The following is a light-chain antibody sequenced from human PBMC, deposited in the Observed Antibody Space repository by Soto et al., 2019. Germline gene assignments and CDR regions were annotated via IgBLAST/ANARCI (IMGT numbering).Light chain of an antibody. Sequence: EIVLTQSPGTLSLSPGERGTLSCRASQSVSSNYLAWYQQKPGQAPRLLIYGASSRATGIPDRFSGSGSGTDFTLTISSLQPDDFATYYCQHYNSYSEAFGQGTKVDIK. V-gene: IGKV3-20*01. CDR1: QSVSSNY. CDR3: QHYNSYSEA. J-gene: IGKJ1*01. CDR2: GAS.